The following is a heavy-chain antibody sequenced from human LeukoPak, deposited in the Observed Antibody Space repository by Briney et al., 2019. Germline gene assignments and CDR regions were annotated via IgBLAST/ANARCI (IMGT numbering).Heavy chain of an antibody. D-gene: IGHD3-10*01. CDR3: AKDGSMWFGEFPFDY. CDR1: GGSFSGYY. V-gene: IGHV4-34*01. CDR2: INHSGST. Sequence: SETLSLTCAVYGGSFSGYYWSWIRQPPGKGLEWIGEINHSGSTNYNPSLKSRVTISVDTSKNQFSLKLSSVTAADTAVYYCAKDGSMWFGEFPFDYWGQGTLVTVSS. J-gene: IGHJ4*02.